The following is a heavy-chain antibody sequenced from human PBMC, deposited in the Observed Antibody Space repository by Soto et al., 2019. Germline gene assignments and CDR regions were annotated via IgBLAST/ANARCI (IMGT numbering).Heavy chain of an antibody. D-gene: IGHD6-13*01. CDR2: IYYSGST. CDR1: GGSVSSGSYY. Sequence: SETLSLTCTVSGGSVSSGSYYWSWIRQPPGKGLEWIGYIYYSGSTNYNPSLKSRVTISVDTSKNQFSLKLSSVTAADTAVYYCARGRGYSSSRNWFDPWRQGTLVTVSS. CDR3: ARGRGYSSSRNWFDP. V-gene: IGHV4-61*01. J-gene: IGHJ5*02.